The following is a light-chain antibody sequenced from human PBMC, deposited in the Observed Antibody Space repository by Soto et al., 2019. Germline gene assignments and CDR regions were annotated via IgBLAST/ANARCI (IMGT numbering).Light chain of an antibody. Sequence: DIQMTQSPSSLSASVGDRVTITCRASQSISSYLNWYQQKPGKAPKLLIYAASSLQSGVPSRFSGSGSGTGFTLTISSLQPEDFATYYCQQSYSALGTFGQGTKVEIK. V-gene: IGKV1-39*01. J-gene: IGKJ1*01. CDR1: QSISSY. CDR2: AAS. CDR3: QQSYSALGT.